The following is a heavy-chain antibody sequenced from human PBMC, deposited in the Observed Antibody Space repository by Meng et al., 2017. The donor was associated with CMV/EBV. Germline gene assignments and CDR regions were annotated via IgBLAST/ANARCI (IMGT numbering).Heavy chain of an antibody. CDR2: INWNGGST. CDR1: GFTFDDYG. J-gene: IGHJ6*02. Sequence: GESLKISCAASGFTFDDYGMSWVRQAPGKGLEWVSGINWNGGSTGYADSVKGRFTISRDNAKNSLYLQMNSLRAEDTAVYYCARDQVLYDFWSGYYYYGMDVWGQGTTVTVSS. D-gene: IGHD3-3*01. CDR3: ARDQVLYDFWSGYYYYGMDV. V-gene: IGHV3-20*04.